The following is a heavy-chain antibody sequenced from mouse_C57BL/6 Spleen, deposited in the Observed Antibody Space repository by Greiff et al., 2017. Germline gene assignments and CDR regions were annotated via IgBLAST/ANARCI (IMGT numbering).Heavy chain of an antibody. CDR3: ARGAHYAMDY. V-gene: IGHV1-50*01. Sequence: QVQLQQPGAELVKPGASVKLSCKASGYTFTSYWMQWVKQRPGQGLEWIGESDPSDRYTNYNQKLKGKATFTVHTSSSTAYMQLSSLTSEYAAVYYCARGAHYAMDYWGQGTSVTVSS. CDR2: SDPSDRYT. J-gene: IGHJ4*01. CDR1: GYTFTSYW.